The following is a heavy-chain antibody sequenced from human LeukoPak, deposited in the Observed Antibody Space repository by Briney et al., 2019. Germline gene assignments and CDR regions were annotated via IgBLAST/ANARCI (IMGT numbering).Heavy chain of an antibody. CDR2: ISWDGGST. D-gene: IGHD5-18*01. V-gene: IGHV3-43D*03. Sequence: GGSLSLSCAASGFTFVVYAMLCVRQAPRKGLEWVSFISWDGGSTYYADSVKGRFTISRDNSKNSLYLQMNSLRAEDTAVYYCARECGYSYGFSYYYGMDVWGQGTTVTVSS. CDR3: ARECGYSYGFSYYYGMDV. CDR1: GFTFVVYA. J-gene: IGHJ6*02.